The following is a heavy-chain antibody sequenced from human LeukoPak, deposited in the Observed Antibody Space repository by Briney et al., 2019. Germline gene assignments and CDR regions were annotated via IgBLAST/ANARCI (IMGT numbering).Heavy chain of an antibody. J-gene: IGHJ4*02. D-gene: IGHD6-13*01. CDR1: GGSISSYY. CDR3: ARKLGIAAAADY. V-gene: IGHV4-59*01. CDR2: IYYSGST. Sequence: SETLSLTCTVSGGSISSYYWSWIRQPPGKGLEWIGYIYYSGSTNYNPSLKSRVTISVDTSKNQFSLKLSSVTAADTAVYYCARKLGIAAAADYWGQGTLVTVSS.